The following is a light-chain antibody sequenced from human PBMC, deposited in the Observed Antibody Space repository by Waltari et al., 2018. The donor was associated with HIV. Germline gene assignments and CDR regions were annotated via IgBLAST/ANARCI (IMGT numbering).Light chain of an antibody. Sequence: DIQLTQSPSSLSVSVGERVTITCRASQDITSLNWYRQKPGKPPELLIYHVSSLASDVPSRFSGSGSGTHFSLTIDSLQSADFATYFCQHDDNLPSISFGLGTRLDLK. V-gene: IGKV1-33*01. CDR1: QDITS. CDR3: QHDDNLPSIS. J-gene: IGKJ5*01. CDR2: HVS.